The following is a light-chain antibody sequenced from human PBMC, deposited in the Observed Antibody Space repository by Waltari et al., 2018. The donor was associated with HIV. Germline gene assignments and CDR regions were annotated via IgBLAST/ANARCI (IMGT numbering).Light chain of an antibody. CDR2: TAS. Sequence: DIQMTQSPSSLSAYVGDRVTITCRASQSISTYFNWYQQKRGKAPKLLIYTASSLQTGVPSRFSGSGSGTDFTLTINSLQPEDFATYYCQQSYTTPLTFGPGTKVDIK. CDR3: QQSYTTPLT. V-gene: IGKV1-39*01. J-gene: IGKJ3*01. CDR1: QSISTY.